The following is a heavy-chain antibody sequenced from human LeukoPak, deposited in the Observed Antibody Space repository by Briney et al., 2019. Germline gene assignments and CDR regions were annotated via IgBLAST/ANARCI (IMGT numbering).Heavy chain of an antibody. D-gene: IGHD1-14*01. CDR1: GFSLSTTGVG. J-gene: IGHJ4*02. CDR2: IYWDDDK. CDR3: AHRRGGYNWNHGDFDY. V-gene: IGHV2-5*02. Sequence: SGPTLVNPTQALALTCTFSGFSLSTTGVGVGWIRQSPGKALEWLALIYWDDDKRYSPSLKNRLTITKDASKNLVVLTMTNVDPVDTATYYCAHRRGGYNWNHGDFDYWGQGALATVSS.